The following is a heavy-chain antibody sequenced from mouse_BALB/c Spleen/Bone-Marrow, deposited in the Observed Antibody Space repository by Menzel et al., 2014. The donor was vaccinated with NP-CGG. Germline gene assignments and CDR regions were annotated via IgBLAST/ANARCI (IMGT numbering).Heavy chain of an antibody. Sequence: VQLQQSGAELVKPGASVKLSCTASGFNIKDTYMHWVKQRPEQGLEWIGRIGPANGNTKYDPKFQGRATVTADTSSSTAYLQLSSLTSEDTAVYYCARYYYRTMDYWGQGTSVTVS. V-gene: IGHV14-3*02. J-gene: IGHJ4*01. CDR2: IGPANGNT. CDR3: ARYYYRTMDY. D-gene: IGHD1-1*01. CDR1: GFNIKDTY.